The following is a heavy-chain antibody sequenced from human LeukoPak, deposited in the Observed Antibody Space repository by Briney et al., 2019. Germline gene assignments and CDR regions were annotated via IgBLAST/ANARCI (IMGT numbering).Heavy chain of an antibody. V-gene: IGHV5-51*01. D-gene: IGHD7-27*01. CDR3: ARAGSGAWQRTPDAFDI. CDR2: IYPGGSDT. Sequence: GESLKISCKGSGYSFTFYWIVWVRQMPGKGLEWMGIIYPGGSDTRYSPSFQGQVTISADKSINTAYLQWSSLKASDTAMYYCARAGSGAWQRTPDAFDIWGQGTLVTVSS. CDR1: GYSFTFYW. J-gene: IGHJ3*02.